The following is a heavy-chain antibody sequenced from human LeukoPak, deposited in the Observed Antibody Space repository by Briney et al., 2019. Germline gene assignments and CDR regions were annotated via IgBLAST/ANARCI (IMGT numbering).Heavy chain of an antibody. CDR3: ARDPRPMAPLDY. Sequence: GGSLRLSCAASGFTFSSYAMSWVRQAPGKGLEWVSYISSSGSTIYYADSVKGRFTISRDNAKNSLYLQMNSLRAEDTAVYYCARDPRPMAPLDYWGQGTLVTVSS. J-gene: IGHJ4*02. CDR1: GFTFSSYA. D-gene: IGHD3-10*01. V-gene: IGHV3-48*04. CDR2: ISSSGSTI.